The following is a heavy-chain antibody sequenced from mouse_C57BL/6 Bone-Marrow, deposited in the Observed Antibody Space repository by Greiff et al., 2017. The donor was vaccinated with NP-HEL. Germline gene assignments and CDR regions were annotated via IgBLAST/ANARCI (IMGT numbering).Heavy chain of an antibody. V-gene: IGHV3-5*01. CDR1: GISITTGNYR. CDR3: ARERGGNYVWYFDV. J-gene: IGHJ1*03. D-gene: IGHD2-1*01. Sequence: EVQLQQSGPGLVKPSQTVFLTCTVTGISITTGNYRWSWIRQFPGNKLEWIGYIYYSGTITYNPSLTSRTTITRDTPTNQFFLEMNSLTAEDTATYYCARERGGNYVWYFDVWGTGTTVTVSS. CDR2: IYYSGTI.